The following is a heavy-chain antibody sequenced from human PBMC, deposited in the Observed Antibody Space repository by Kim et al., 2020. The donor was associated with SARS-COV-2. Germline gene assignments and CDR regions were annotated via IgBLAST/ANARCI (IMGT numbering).Heavy chain of an antibody. J-gene: IGHJ4*02. V-gene: IGHV3-48*02. CDR2: TI. D-gene: IGHD1-26*01. Sequence: TIYYADSVKGRFTISRDNARNSLSPQMNSLRDEDTAVYYCGRGGSSRIDNWGQGTMVTVSS. CDR3: GRGGSSRIDN.